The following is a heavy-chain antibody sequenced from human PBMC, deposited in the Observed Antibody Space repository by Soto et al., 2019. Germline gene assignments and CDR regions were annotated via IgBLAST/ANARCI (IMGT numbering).Heavy chain of an antibody. Sequence: SVKDSCKASGGTFSSYAISWVRQAPGQGIERMGGINTIYGKANYAQKFQGRVTITRNTSISTAYMELSSLRSEDTAVYYCARTMSRSSASYYYYYMDVWGKGTTVTVSS. CDR3: ARTMSRSSASYYYYYMDV. J-gene: IGHJ6*03. CDR2: INTIYGKA. D-gene: IGHD1-26*01. CDR1: GGTFSSYA. V-gene: IGHV1-69*05.